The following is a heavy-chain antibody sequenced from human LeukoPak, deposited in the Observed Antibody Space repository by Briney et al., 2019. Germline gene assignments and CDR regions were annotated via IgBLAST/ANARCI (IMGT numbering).Heavy chain of an antibody. V-gene: IGHV4-59*01. Sequence: SETLSLTCTVSGGSISSYYWSWIRQPPGKGLEWIGYIYYSGSTNYNPSLRSRVTISVDTSKNQFSLKLSSVTAADTAVYYCAGGVKPAVIRGNDAFDIGGQGTMATVSS. CDR3: AGGVKPAVIRGNDAFDI. D-gene: IGHD2-2*01. CDR2: IYYSGST. J-gene: IGHJ3*02. CDR1: GGSISSYY.